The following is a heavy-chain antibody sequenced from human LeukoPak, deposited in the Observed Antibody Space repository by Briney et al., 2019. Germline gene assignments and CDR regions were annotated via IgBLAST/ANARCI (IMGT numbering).Heavy chain of an antibody. CDR3: VRDADGGNSWFDT. CDR1: GFTSTDFY. D-gene: IGHD4-23*01. J-gene: IGHJ5*02. V-gene: IGHV3-21*04. Sequence: PGGSLRLSWAASGFTSTDFYMNWVRQAPGKGLEWVSWISPTSSYMYYADSVKGRFTISRDNAKNSLYLQMNSLRAEDTALYYCVRDADGGNSWFDTWVQGTLVTVSS. CDR2: ISPTSSYM.